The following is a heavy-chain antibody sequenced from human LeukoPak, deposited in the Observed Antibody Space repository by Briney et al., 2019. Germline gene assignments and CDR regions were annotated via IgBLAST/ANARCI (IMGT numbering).Heavy chain of an antibody. J-gene: IGHJ4*02. V-gene: IGHV3-66*01. D-gene: IGHD3-22*01. CDR2: IYSGGST. Sequence: GGSLRLTCTVSGFTVSTTLMDWVRQAPGKGLEWVSVIYSGGSTYYADSVKGRFTISRDNSKNTLYLQMNSLRAEDTAVYYCATDNYYDSSGYHYWGQGTLVTVSS. CDR3: ATDNYYDSSGYHY. CDR1: GFTVSTTL.